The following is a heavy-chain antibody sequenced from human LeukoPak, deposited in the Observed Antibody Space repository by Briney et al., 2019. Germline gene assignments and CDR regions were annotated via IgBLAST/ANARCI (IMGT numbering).Heavy chain of an antibody. J-gene: IGHJ4*02. CDR1: GFTFSTYS. CDR3: ARGSTYYDSSGQVPFDY. CDR2: ISSSSRTI. V-gene: IGHV3-48*01. D-gene: IGHD3-22*01. Sequence: GGSLRLSCAASGFTFSTYSMNWVRQAPGKGLEWVSYISSSSRTIYYADSVRGRFTISRDNAKNPLYLQMNSLRAEDTAVYYCARGSTYYDSSGQVPFDYWGQGTLVTVSS.